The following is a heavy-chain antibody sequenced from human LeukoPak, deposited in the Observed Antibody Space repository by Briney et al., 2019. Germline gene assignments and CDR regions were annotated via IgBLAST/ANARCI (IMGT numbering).Heavy chain of an antibody. CDR1: GGSVSSGDYY. Sequence: SQTLSLTCTVSGGSVSSGDYYWSWIHQPPGKGLGWIGEINHSGSTNYNPSLKSRVTISVDTSKNQFSLKLSSVTAADTAVYYCATQGTYYYDSSGYSSWGQGTLVTVSS. CDR2: INHSGST. D-gene: IGHD3-22*01. CDR3: ATQGTYYYDSSGYSS. V-gene: IGHV4-61*08. J-gene: IGHJ4*02.